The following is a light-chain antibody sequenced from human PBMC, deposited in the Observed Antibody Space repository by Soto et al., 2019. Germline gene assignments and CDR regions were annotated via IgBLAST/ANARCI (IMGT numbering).Light chain of an antibody. Sequence: ILMTQSPATLSVSPGERATLSCRASQSVSNNLAWYQQKPSQAPRLLNYDASTRATGIPARFIGSGSGTEFTLTISGLQSEDFAVYYCQQYNNWPPWTFGQGTKVEIK. J-gene: IGKJ1*01. CDR1: QSVSNN. CDR2: DAS. CDR3: QQYNNWPPWT. V-gene: IGKV3-15*01.